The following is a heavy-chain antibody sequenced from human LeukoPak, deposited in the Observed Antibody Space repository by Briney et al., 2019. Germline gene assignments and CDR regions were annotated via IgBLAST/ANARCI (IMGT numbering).Heavy chain of an antibody. CDR3: TRAGVAGNVDLFDY. J-gene: IGHJ4*02. CDR1: GFTFGDYA. Sequence: GGSLRLSCPASGFTFGDYAMSWFRQAPGKGLEWVGFIRSKAYGGTTEYAASVKGRFTISRDDSKSIAYLQMNSLKTEDTAVYYCTRAGVAGNVDLFDYWGQGTLVTVSS. CDR2: IRSKAYGGTT. D-gene: IGHD6-19*01. V-gene: IGHV3-49*03.